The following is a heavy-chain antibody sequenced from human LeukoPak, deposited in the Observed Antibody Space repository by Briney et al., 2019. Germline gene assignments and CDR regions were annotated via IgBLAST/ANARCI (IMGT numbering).Heavy chain of an antibody. CDR2: INQDGSEK. D-gene: IGHD2-21*02. V-gene: IGHV3-7*01. CDR1: GFTFSSYW. J-gene: IGHJ4*02. CDR3: ARGGPYCGGDCYYFDY. Sequence: GGSLSLSCAASGFTFSSYWMSWVRQAPGKGLEWVANINQDGSEKYYVDSVKGRFTISRDNAKNSLYLQMNSLRAEDTAVYYCARGGPYCGGDCYYFDYWGQGTLVTVSS.